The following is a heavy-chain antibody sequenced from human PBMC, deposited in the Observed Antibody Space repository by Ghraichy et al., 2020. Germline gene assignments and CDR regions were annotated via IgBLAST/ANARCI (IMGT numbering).Heavy chain of an antibody. CDR1: GFTFSSNS. CDR3: ARDSTPSQWLLNNWFDP. V-gene: IGHV3-21*01. D-gene: IGHD3-22*01. Sequence: GGSLRLSCAASGFTFSSNSMNWVRQAPGKGLEWVSCISSSGSHIYYADSVKGRFTISRDNAKNSLYLQMNSLRAEDTAVYYCARDSTPSQWLLNNWFDPWGQGTLVTVSS. CDR2: ISSSGSHI. J-gene: IGHJ5*02.